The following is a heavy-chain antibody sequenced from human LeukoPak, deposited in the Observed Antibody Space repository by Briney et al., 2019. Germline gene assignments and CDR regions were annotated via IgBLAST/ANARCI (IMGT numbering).Heavy chain of an antibody. D-gene: IGHD2-21*02. CDR1: GFIFSSYE. CDR3: ARVGAVTAALDY. V-gene: IGHV3-48*03. J-gene: IGHJ4*02. Sequence: GGSLRLSCAASGFIFSSYEMNWVRQAPGKGLEWVSYISSSGSTIYYADSVKGRFTISRDNAKNSLYLQMNSLRAEDTAVYYCARVGAVTAALDYWGQGTLVTVSS. CDR2: ISSSGSTI.